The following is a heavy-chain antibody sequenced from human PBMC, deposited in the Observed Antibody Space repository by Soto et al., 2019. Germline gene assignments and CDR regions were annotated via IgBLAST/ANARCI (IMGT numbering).Heavy chain of an antibody. Sequence: QVQLVQSGAEVKKPGASVKVSCKASGYTFTGYYMHWVRQAPGQGLEWMGWINPNSGGTNYAQKFQGWVTMTRDTSISTAYMELSRLRSDDTAVYYCARDREGRQKLDYYYYYGMDVCSQGTTVTVSS. CDR3: ARDREGRQKLDYYYYYGMDV. V-gene: IGHV1-2*04. CDR2: INPNSGGT. D-gene: IGHD6-13*01. J-gene: IGHJ6*02. CDR1: GYTFTGYY.